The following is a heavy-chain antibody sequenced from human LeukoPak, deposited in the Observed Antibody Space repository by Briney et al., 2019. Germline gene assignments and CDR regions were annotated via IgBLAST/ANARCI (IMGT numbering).Heavy chain of an antibody. CDR2: MNPNRGNT. J-gene: IGHJ5*02. V-gene: IGHV1-8*03. Sequence: ASVKVSCKASGYTFTIYDINWVRQATGQGLEWMGWMNPNRGNTGYAQKFQGRVTITRNTSISTAYMELSSLRSEDTAVYYCARGLLSFMRSDYSNYWDNWFDPWGQGTLVTVSS. CDR1: GYTFTIYD. D-gene: IGHD4-11*01. CDR3: ARGLLSFMRSDYSNYWDNWFDP.